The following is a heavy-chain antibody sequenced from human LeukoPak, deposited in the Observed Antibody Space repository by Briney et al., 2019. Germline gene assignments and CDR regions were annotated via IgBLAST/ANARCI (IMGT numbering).Heavy chain of an antibody. Sequence: SVKVSCKASGYTFTYRYLHWVRQAPGQALEWMGWITPFNGNTNYAQKFQDRVTITRDRSMSTAYMELSSLRSEDTAMYYCASGSLVAGNYYYYYMDVWGKGTTVTVSS. D-gene: IGHD6-19*01. V-gene: IGHV1-45*02. CDR3: ASGSLVAGNYYYYYMDV. J-gene: IGHJ6*03. CDR2: ITPFNGNT. CDR1: GYTFTYRY.